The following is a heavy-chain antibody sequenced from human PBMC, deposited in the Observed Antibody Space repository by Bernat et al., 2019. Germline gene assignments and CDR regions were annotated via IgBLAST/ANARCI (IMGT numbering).Heavy chain of an antibody. V-gene: IGHV4-61*02. CDR2: IYTSGTT. D-gene: IGHD6-19*01. CDR1: GGSISSGSYY. Sequence: QVQLQESGPGLVKPSQTLSLTCTVSGGSISGGSISSGSYYWTWIRQPAGKGLEWIGRIYTSGTTNYNPSLKSRVTVSVDTSKNQFSLKLSSVTAADTAVYYCARSRIAVAVPDYWGQGTLVTVSS. J-gene: IGHJ4*02. CDR3: ARSRIAVAVPDY.